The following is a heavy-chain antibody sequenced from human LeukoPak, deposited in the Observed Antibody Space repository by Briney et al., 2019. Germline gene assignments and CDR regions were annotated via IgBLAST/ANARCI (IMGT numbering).Heavy chain of an antibody. CDR1: GYSFSSYW. Sequence: GESLKISCKGSGYSFSSYWIGWVRQMPGKGLEWMGIIYRGDSDIRYSPSFQGQVTISADKSISTAYLQWTSLKASDTAIYYCARLSIAVSGDFDYWGQGTLVTVSS. CDR2: IYRGDSDI. V-gene: IGHV5-51*01. D-gene: IGHD6-19*01. CDR3: ARLSIAVSGDFDY. J-gene: IGHJ4*02.